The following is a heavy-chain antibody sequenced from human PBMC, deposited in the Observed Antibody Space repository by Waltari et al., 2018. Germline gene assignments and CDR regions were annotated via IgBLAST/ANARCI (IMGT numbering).Heavy chain of an antibody. D-gene: IGHD6-13*01. CDR1: GFSFPTYW. CDR2: IYPVDSDT. CDR3: ARQIRGVAAAGDPFDM. Sequence: EVQRVQSGAEVKKPGESLKISCKGSGFSFPTYWIGWVRQMPGKGLEWMGIIYPVDSDTRDSPSFQGQVTISADKSISTAYLQWSSLKASETAMYYCARQIRGVAAAGDPFDMWGQGTRVTVSS. V-gene: IGHV5-51*01. J-gene: IGHJ3*02.